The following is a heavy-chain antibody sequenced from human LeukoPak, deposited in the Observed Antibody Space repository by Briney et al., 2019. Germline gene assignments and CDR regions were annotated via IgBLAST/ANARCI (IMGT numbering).Heavy chain of an antibody. CDR3: ARRGRFAGNIFWE. J-gene: IGHJ4*02. D-gene: IGHD4-23*01. CDR2: IYYTGTT. CDR1: GGSISSSSYY. V-gene: IGHV4-39*01. Sequence: SETLSLTCTVSGGSISSSSYYWGWIRQSPGKGLEWIGSIYYTGTTYYSPSLKSRLTISVDTSENQFSLRLSSVTAADTAVYYCARRGRFAGNIFWEWGQGTQGTVSS.